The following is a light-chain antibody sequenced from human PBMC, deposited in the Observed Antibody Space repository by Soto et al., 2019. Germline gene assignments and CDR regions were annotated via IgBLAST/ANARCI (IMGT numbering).Light chain of an antibody. CDR1: QYINTR. CDR3: HQRQSWPRT. Sequence: EIVLTQSPATLSPFPSDRVTLSCRASQYINTRLAWYQHRPGQAPRLLIYQTSLRAAGIPARFSASGSGTDFTLTISDVQPEDFALYYCHQRQSWPRTFGQGT. V-gene: IGKV3-11*01. CDR2: QTS. J-gene: IGKJ1*01.